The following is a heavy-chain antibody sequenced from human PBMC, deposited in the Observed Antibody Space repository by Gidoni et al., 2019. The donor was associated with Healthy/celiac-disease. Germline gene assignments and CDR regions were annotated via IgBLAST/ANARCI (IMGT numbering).Heavy chain of an antibody. J-gene: IGHJ3*02. CDR3: TSDRRFLEWYAFDI. Sequence: EVQLVESGGGLVKPGGSLRLSCAASGFTFSNAWMSWVRQAPGKGLEWVGRSKSKTDGGTTDYAAPVKGRFTISRDDSKNTLYLQMNSLKTEDTAVYYCTSDRRFLEWYAFDIWGQGTMVTVSS. CDR1: GFTFSNAW. CDR2: SKSKTDGGTT. V-gene: IGHV3-15*01. D-gene: IGHD3-3*01.